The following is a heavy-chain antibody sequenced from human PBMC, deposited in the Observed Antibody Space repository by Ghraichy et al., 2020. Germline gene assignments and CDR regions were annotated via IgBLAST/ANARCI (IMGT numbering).Heavy chain of an antibody. CDR2: IGASNGNT. CDR3: ARADSSSWFY. D-gene: IGHD6-13*01. Sequence: ASVKVSCKASGYTFTSYGISWVRQAPGQGVEWMGWIGASNGNTKYAQKFQERVTMTTDTSTSTAYMELRSLRSDDPAVYYCARADSSSWFYWGQGTLVTVSS. J-gene: IGHJ4*02. CDR1: GYTFTSYG. V-gene: IGHV1-18*01.